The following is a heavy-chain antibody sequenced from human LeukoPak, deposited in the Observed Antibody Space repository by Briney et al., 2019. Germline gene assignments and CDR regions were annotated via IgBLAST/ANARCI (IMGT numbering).Heavy chain of an antibody. J-gene: IGHJ4*02. V-gene: IGHV3-7*01. Sequence: GGSLRLSCAASGFTFSSYWMSWVRQAPGKGLEWVANIKQDGSEKYYVDSVKGRFTISGDNAKNSLYLQMNSLRAEDTAVYYCARELGYCSRGSCYSYGSGDYWGQGTLVTVSS. CDR2: IKQDGSEK. D-gene: IGHD2-15*01. CDR3: ARELGYCSRGSCYSYGSGDY. CDR1: GFTFSSYW.